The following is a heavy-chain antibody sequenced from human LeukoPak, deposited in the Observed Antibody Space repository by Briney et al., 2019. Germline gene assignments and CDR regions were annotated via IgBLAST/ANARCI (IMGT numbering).Heavy chain of an antibody. V-gene: IGHV3-33*06. CDR1: GFTFSSYG. D-gene: IGHD2-15*01. J-gene: IGHJ3*02. Sequence: PGRSLRLSCAASGFTFSSYGMHWVRQAPGKGLEWVAVIWYDGSNKYYADSVKGRFTISRDNSKNTLYLQMNSLRAEDTAVYYCAKGRGAYCSGGSRYLHDAFDIWGQGTMVTVSS. CDR2: IWYDGSNK. CDR3: AKGRGAYCSGGSRYLHDAFDI.